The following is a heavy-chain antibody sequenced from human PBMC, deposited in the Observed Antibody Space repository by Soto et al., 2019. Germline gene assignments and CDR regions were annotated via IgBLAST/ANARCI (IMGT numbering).Heavy chain of an antibody. J-gene: IGHJ6*02. D-gene: IGHD3-10*01. CDR2: IKQDGSAI. Sequence: GTLRVFSAASGWRFSCCWMLMIRQAPGKGLKWVANIKQDGSAIYYVDSVKGRFTISRDNVKTSLFLQMNKLRASDMAIYYCARAQSPYGSGNRYVYQFLVLHVWGQGTTVTVSS. CDR3: ARAQSPYGSGNRYVYQFLVLHV. CDR1: GWRFSCCW. V-gene: IGHV3-7*01.